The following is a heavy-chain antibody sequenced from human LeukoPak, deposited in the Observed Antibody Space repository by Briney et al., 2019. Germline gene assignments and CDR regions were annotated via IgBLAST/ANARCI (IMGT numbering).Heavy chain of an antibody. V-gene: IGHV1-2*02. CDR2: INPNSGGT. CDR3: ARTGSSWSREDYYMDV. D-gene: IGHD6-13*01. J-gene: IGHJ6*03. Sequence: ASVKVSCKASGYTFTGYYMHWVRQAPGQGLEWMGWINPNSGGTNYAQKFQGRVTMTRDTSISTAYMELSSLRSEDTAVYYCARTGSSWSREDYYMDVWGKGTTVTISS. CDR1: GYTFTGYY.